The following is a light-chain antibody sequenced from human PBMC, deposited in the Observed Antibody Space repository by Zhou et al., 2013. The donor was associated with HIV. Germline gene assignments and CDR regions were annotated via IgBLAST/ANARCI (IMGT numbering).Light chain of an antibody. Sequence: IRMTQSPTSFSASTGDRITITCRASQGLDKYLAWHQQKPGKIPNLLIYNISALGSGVPSRFSGSGSGTDFTLTISSLQPEDFATYYCQQYTTIPWTFGPGTKVEVK. CDR1: QGLDKY. CDR3: QQYTTIPWT. CDR2: NIS. V-gene: IGKV1-27*01. J-gene: IGKJ1*01.